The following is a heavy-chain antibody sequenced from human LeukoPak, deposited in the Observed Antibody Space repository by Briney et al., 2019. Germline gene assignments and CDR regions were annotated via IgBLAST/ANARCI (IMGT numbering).Heavy chain of an antibody. J-gene: IGHJ4*02. Sequence: GGSLRLSCAASGFTFSSYSMNWVRQAPGKGLEWVSYISTSSSTIYYADSVKGRFTISRYNAKNSLYLQMNSLRAEDTAVYYCARGSSSSWYVHYFDYWGQGTLATVSS. CDR3: ARGSSSSWYVHYFDY. V-gene: IGHV3-48*01. CDR2: ISTSSSTI. D-gene: IGHD6-13*01. CDR1: GFTFSSYS.